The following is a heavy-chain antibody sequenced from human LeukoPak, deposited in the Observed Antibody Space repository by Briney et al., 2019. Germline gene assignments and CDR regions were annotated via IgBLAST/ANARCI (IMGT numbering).Heavy chain of an antibody. J-gene: IGHJ4*02. Sequence: PGGSLRLSCAASGFTFSSYWMSWVRQAPGKGLEWVANIKQDGSEKYYVDSVKGRFTMSRDNSKSTVYLQMDSLRVEDTAIYYCAGGGGVGAKYWGQGILVTVSS. D-gene: IGHD1-26*01. CDR2: IKQDGSEK. V-gene: IGHV3-7*03. CDR3: AGGGGVGAKY. CDR1: GFTFSSYW.